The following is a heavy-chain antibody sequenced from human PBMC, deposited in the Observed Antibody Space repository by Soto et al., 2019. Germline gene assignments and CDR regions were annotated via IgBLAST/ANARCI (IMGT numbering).Heavy chain of an antibody. CDR1: GFTVISNY. V-gene: IGHV3-53*04. CDR2: IYSGGST. CDR3: AREVRRYFDWLLSDDAFDI. D-gene: IGHD3-9*01. Sequence: GGSLRLSCAASGFTVISNYMSWVRQAPWKGLEWVSVIYSGGSTYYADSVKGRFTISRHNSKNTLYLQMNSLRAEDTAVYYCAREVRRYFDWLLSDDAFDIWGQGTMVTVSS. J-gene: IGHJ3*02.